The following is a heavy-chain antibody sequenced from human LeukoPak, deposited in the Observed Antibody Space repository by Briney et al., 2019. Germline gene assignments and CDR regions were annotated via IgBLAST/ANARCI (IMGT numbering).Heavy chain of an antibody. CDR3: ASVYCSGDTCYSTHTFDY. V-gene: IGHV1-69*06. J-gene: IGHJ4*02. Sequence: SVKVSCKASGGTFSSYAISWVRQAPGQGLEWMGGIIPLFGTANYAQKFQGRVTITADKFTSTAYMELSSLRSDDTAVYYCASVYCSGDTCYSTHTFDYWGQGTLVTVSS. CDR1: GGTFSSYA. D-gene: IGHD2-15*01. CDR2: IIPLFGTA.